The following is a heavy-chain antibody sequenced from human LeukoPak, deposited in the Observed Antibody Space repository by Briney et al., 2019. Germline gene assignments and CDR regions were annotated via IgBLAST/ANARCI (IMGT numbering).Heavy chain of an antibody. D-gene: IGHD6-13*01. J-gene: IGHJ3*02. CDR3: ARDPESSSWYDDAFDI. CDR2: ISYDGSNK. Sequence: GGSLRLSCAASGFTFSSYAMHWVRQAPGKGLEWVAAISYDGSNKYYADSVKGRFTISRDNSKNTLYLQMNSLRAEDTAVYYCARDPESSSWYDDAFDIWGQGTMVTVSS. V-gene: IGHV3-30-3*01. CDR1: GFTFSSYA.